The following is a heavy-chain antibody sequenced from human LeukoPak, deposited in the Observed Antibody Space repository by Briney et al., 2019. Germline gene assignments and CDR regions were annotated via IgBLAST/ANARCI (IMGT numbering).Heavy chain of an antibody. CDR1: GYSISTGYY. V-gene: IGHV4-38-2*02. J-gene: IGHJ5*02. CDR2: FYHGGST. D-gene: IGHD4-17*01. Sequence: SETLSLTCTVSGYSISTGYYWDWIRQPPGKGLEWIGTFYHGGSTYYNPSLKSRVSMSIDTSKNQFSLKLISVTAADTAVYYCARGPNEYYGDYVVSWFDPWGQGTLVTVSS. CDR3: ARGPNEYYGDYVVSWFDP.